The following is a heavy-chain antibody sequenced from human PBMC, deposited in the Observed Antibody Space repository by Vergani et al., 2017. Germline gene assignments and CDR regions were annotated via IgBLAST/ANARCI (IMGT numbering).Heavy chain of an antibody. V-gene: IGHV3-74*03. Sequence: DVHLAESGGGFFQPGGSLRLPCSAPGSSFTGYGMHWVRQVPGKGLLWFSGIKSDGSITAYADSVKGRFTISRDNAKTTLYLQMNSLRVEDTGVYYCARARCIETCYMSNWLDSWVQGTLVTVSS. J-gene: IGHJ5*01. CDR3: ARARCIETCYMSNWLDS. D-gene: IGHD3-9*01. CDR1: GSSFTGYG. CDR2: IKSDGSIT.